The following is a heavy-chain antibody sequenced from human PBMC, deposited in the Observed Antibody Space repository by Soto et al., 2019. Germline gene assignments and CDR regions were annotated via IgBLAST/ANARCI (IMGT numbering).Heavy chain of an antibody. CDR3: ARVISSRDEYFDY. D-gene: IGHD2-2*01. Sequence: PGGSLRLSCAVSGFTFSTYAMSWVRQAPGKGLEWVSAISRSGGNTYYADSVKGRFTISRDNSKNTLYLQMNSLRAEDTAVYYCARVISSRDEYFDYWGQGTVVTVSS. V-gene: IGHV3-23*01. CDR1: GFTFSTYA. J-gene: IGHJ4*02. CDR2: ISRSGGNT.